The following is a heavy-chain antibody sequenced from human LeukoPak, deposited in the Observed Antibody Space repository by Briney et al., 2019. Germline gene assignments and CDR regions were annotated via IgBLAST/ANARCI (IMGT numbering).Heavy chain of an antibody. CDR3: ARDPDY. V-gene: IGHV3-48*01. CDR2: ISSSSSSI. Sequence: GGSLRLSCAASGLTLSSYGMNWVRQAPGKGLEWVSYISSSSSSIYYADSVKGRFTISRDNAKNSLYLQMNSLRAEDTAVYYCARDPDYWGQGTLVIVSS. J-gene: IGHJ4*02. CDR1: GLTLSSYG.